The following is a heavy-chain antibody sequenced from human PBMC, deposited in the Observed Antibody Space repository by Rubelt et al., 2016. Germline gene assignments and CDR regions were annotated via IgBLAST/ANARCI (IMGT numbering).Heavy chain of an antibody. CDR1: GYTFTGYY. CDR3: ATSWFNY. J-gene: IGHJ4*02. V-gene: IGHV1-24*01. CDR2: FDPEDGET. Sequence: QVQLVQSGAEVKKPGASVKVSCKASGYTFTGYYMHWVRQAPGQGLEWMGGFDPEDGETIYAQKVQGRVTMTEDTSTDTAYMELSSLRSEDTAVYYCATSWFNYWGQGTLVTVSS.